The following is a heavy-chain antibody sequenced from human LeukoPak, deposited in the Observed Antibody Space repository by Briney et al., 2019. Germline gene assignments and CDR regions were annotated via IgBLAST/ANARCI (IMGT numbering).Heavy chain of an antibody. J-gene: IGHJ4*02. CDR3: TTPRHSSSWFDY. CDR1: GLTFSNAW. D-gene: IGHD6-13*01. V-gene: IGHV3-15*01. Sequence: PGGSLRLSCAASGLTFSNAWMSWVRQAPGKGLEWVGRIKSKTDGGTTDYAAPVKGRFTISRDDSKNTLYLQMNSLKTEDTAVYYCTTPRHSSSWFDYWGQGTLVTVSS. CDR2: IKSKTDGGTT.